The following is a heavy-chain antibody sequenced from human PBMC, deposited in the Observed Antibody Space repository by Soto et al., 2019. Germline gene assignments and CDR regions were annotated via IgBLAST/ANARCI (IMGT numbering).Heavy chain of an antibody. CDR3: ASPFGGVTYMGGYYYMDV. Sequence: GGSLRLSCAASGFTFSSYSMNWVRQAPGKGLEWVSSISSSSSYIYYADSVKGRFTISRDNAKNSLYLQMNSLRAEDTAVYYCASPFGGVTYMGGYYYMDVWGKGTTVTVSS. CDR1: GFTFSSYS. CDR2: ISSSSSYI. V-gene: IGHV3-21*01. J-gene: IGHJ6*03. D-gene: IGHD3-10*01.